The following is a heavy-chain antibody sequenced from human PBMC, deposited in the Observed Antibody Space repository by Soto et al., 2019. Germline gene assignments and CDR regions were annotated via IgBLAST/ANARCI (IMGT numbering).Heavy chain of an antibody. D-gene: IGHD3-3*01. CDR1: GCKFPDYH. CDR3: ACVAPTIFGAQFHKNLVDV. V-gene: IGHV3-11*06. CDR2: ISSSGTYT. Sequence: GSLIPYCGTSGCKFPDYHMSWILQAQGNGLEWISYISSSGTYTTYTDSVKGRFTVSRDNAKNSLYLQMNSLTGEDTAIYYCACVAPTIFGAQFHKNLVDVWGQGNPVTVSS. J-gene: IGHJ6*02.